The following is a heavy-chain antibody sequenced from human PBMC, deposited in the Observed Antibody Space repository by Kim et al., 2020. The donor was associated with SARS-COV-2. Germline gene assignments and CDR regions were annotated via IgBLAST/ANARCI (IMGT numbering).Heavy chain of an antibody. Sequence: GGSLRLSCAGSGFTFSKVWFSWVRQAPGKGLEWVGRIKSKIDGGAIDYVAPVKGRFTISRDDSENTLYLQMNSLKTEDTAVYYCSTDGMQVWDTWGYWGQGALVTVSS. CDR3: STDGMQVWDTWGY. D-gene: IGHD5-18*01. V-gene: IGHV3-15*01. CDR2: IKSKIDGGAI. CDR1: GFTFSKVW. J-gene: IGHJ4*02.